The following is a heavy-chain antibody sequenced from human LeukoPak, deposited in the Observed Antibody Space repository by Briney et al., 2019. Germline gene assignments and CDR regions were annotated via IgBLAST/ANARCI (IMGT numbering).Heavy chain of an antibody. Sequence: SVKVSCKASGGTFSSYTISWVGQAPGQWLEWMGRIIPILGIANYAQKFQGRVTITADKSTSTAYMELSSLRSEDTAVYYCARSLYSYGYLDYWGQGTPVTVSS. J-gene: IGHJ4*02. CDR2: IIPILGIA. CDR1: GGTFSSYT. CDR3: ARSLYSYGYLDY. V-gene: IGHV1-69*02. D-gene: IGHD5-18*01.